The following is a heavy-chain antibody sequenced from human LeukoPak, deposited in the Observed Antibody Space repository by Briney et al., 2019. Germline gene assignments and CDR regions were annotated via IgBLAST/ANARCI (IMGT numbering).Heavy chain of an antibody. D-gene: IGHD6-19*01. CDR3: ARDVRLAVAAPDH. V-gene: IGHV1-2*02. CDR1: GYTFTGYY. Sequence: ASVKVSFKASGYTFTGYYMHWVRQAPGQGLEWMGWINPNSGGTNYAQKFQGRVTMTRDTSISTAYMELSRLRSDDTAVYYCARDVRLAVAAPDHWGQGTLVTVSS. J-gene: IGHJ4*02. CDR2: INPNSGGT.